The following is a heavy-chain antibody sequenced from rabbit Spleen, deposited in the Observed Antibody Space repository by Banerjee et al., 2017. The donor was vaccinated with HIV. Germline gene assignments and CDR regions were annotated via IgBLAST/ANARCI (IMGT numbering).Heavy chain of an antibody. J-gene: IGHJ4*01. CDR2: IDIGSSGFT. D-gene: IGHD2-1*01. V-gene: IGHV1S45*01. CDR3: ARGSATMTMVITGYYFNL. Sequence: QEQLEESGGDLVKPEGSLTLTCTASGFSFSSDYWICWVRQAPGKGLEWIACIDIGSSGFTYFASWAKGRFTISRTSSTTVTLQMTSLTAADTATYFCARGSATMTMVITGYYFNLWGPGTLVTVS. CDR1: GFSFSSDYW.